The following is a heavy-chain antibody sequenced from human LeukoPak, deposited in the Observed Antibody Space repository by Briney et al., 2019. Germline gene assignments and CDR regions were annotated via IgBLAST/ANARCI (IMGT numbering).Heavy chain of an antibody. CDR1: GFTFSRYA. CDR2: VSFDGGKR. Sequence: GGSLRLSCAASGFTFSRYAMHWVRQAPGKGLEWVAVVSFDGGKRYYADSAKGRFSISRDNSENTLYLQMNSLRAEDTAVYYCARERGSTTTCYCGMDVWGQGITVTVS. J-gene: IGHJ6*02. V-gene: IGHV3-30-3*01. D-gene: IGHD2/OR15-2a*01. CDR3: ARERGSTTTCYCGMDV.